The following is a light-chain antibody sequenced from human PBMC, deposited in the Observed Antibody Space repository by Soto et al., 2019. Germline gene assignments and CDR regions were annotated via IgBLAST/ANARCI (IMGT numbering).Light chain of an antibody. CDR3: QQYGSSPPLT. V-gene: IGKV3-20*01. CDR2: GAS. Sequence: EIVLTQSPGTLSLSPGARATLSCRASQSVSSSYLAWYQQKPGQAPRLLIYGASSRATGIPDRFSGSGSGTDFTLTISRLEPEDVAVYYCQQYGSSPPLTFGGGTKVEIK. CDR1: QSVSSSY. J-gene: IGKJ4*01.